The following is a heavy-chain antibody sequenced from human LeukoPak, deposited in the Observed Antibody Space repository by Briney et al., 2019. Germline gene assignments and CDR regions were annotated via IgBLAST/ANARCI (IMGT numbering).Heavy chain of an antibody. CDR2: MNPNSGNT. D-gene: IGHD3-22*01. J-gene: IGHJ3*02. CDR3: ARDPTTYYYDSSGYNAFDI. CDR1: GYTFTSYD. V-gene: IGHV1-8*01. Sequence: ASVKVSCEASGYTFTSYDINWVRQATGQGLEWMGWMNPNSGNTGYAQKFQGRVTMTRNTSISTAYMELSSLRSEDTAVYYCARDPTTYYYDSSGYNAFDIWGQGTMVTVSS.